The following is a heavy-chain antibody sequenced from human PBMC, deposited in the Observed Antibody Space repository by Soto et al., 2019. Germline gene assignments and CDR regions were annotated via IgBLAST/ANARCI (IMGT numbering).Heavy chain of an antibody. CDR2: ISAYDGYT. V-gene: IGHV1-18*01. Sequence: ASVKVSCKASGYTFTSYGINWVRQAPGQGLEWLGWISAYDGYTNYAQILQGRVSMTTDTSTKTAYMELRSLRSDDTAMYYCARGGFYDSSGARNYYYYGMNVWGQGTTVT. D-gene: IGHD3-22*01. CDR1: GYTFTSYG. J-gene: IGHJ6*02. CDR3: ARGGFYDSSGARNYYYYGMNV.